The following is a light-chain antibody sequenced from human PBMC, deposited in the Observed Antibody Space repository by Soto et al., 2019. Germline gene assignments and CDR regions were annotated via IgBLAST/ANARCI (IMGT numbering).Light chain of an antibody. V-gene: IGKV3-20*01. Sequence: EIVLTQTPGTLSLSPGERGTLSCRASQSVSSIYLAWYQHKPGQAPRLLIYGASSRATGIPDRFSGSGSGTDFTLTISRLEPEDYAVYYCQQYGSSPWTFGQGTKVDIK. CDR3: QQYGSSPWT. CDR2: GAS. CDR1: QSVSSIY. J-gene: IGKJ1*01.